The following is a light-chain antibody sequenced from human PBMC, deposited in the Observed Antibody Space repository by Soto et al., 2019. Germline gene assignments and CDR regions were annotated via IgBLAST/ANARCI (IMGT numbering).Light chain of an antibody. Sequence: SYELTQPPSVSVAPGKTARITCGGNNIGIKSVHWYQQKPGQAPVLVIYYDSDRPSGIPERFSGSTSGNTATLTISRVEAGDEADYYCQVWDSSSDHVVFGGGTQLTVL. CDR3: QVWDSSSDHVV. J-gene: IGLJ2*01. CDR2: YDS. CDR1: NIGIKS. V-gene: IGLV3-21*04.